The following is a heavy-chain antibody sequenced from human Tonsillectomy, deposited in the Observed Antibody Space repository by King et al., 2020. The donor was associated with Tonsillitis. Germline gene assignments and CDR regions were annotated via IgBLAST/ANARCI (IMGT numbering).Heavy chain of an antibody. CDR2: INSVGSST. D-gene: IGHD2-21*02. CDR1: GFTFSGYW. CDR3: ARPHCGGDCLIWCFDL. J-gene: IGHJ2*01. V-gene: IGHV3-74*01. Sequence: VQLVESGGGLVQPGGSLRLSCAASGFTFSGYWMHWVRQAPGKGLVWVSRINSVGSSTTYADSVKGRFTISRDNAKNTLYLQMNSLRAEDTAVYYCARPHCGGDCLIWCFDLWGRGTLVTVSS.